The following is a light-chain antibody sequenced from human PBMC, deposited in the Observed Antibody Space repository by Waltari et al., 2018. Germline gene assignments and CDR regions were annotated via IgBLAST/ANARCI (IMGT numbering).Light chain of an antibody. CDR3: AAWDDSLSGLV. Sequence: QSVLTQPPSASGTPGQKVTISCNGSSSNIGSNYLYWYQQLPGTAPKLLLFKNNQGPPGGPDRFSDSKSGTSASMAINGLRSEDEADYYCAAWDDSLSGLVLGGGTKVTVL. V-gene: IGLV1-47*01. CDR1: SSNIGSNY. J-gene: IGLJ3*02. CDR2: KNN.